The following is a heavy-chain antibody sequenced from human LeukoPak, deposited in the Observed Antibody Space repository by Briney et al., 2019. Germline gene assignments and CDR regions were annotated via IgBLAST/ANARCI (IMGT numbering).Heavy chain of an antibody. CDR1: GGSISSGGYY. CDR3: ASIPNMTRGYYYYYMDV. CDR2: IYYSGST. D-gene: IGHD2-21*02. Sequence: SETLSLTCTVSGGSISSGGYYWSWIRQHPGKGLEWIGYIYYSGSTYYNPSLKSRVTISVDTSKNQFSLKLSSVTAADTAVYYCASIPNMTRGYYYYYMDVWAKGPRSPSP. V-gene: IGHV4-31*03. J-gene: IGHJ6*03.